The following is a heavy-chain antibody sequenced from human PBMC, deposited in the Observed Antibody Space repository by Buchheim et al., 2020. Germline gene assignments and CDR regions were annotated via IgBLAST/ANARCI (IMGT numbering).Heavy chain of an antibody. D-gene: IGHD5-18*01. V-gene: IGHV3-74*01. J-gene: IGHJ4*02. CDR2: INSDGSST. CDR3: ASSPGDSYGFLCLGY. CDR1: GFTFSSYW. Sequence: EVQLVESGGGLVQPGGSLRLSCAASGFTFSSYWMHWVRQAPGKGLVWVSRINSDGSSTSYADSAKGRFTISRDNAKNTLYLQMNSLRAEDTAVYYCASSPGDSYGFLCLGYWGQGTL.